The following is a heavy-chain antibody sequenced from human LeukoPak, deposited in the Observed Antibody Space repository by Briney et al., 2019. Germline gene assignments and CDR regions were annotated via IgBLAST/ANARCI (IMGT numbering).Heavy chain of an antibody. D-gene: IGHD2-15*01. CDR2: ISSSGSFI. Sequence: GGSLRLSCAASGFTFSSYSINWVRQAPGKGPEWVSSISSSGSFIYYVDSVKGRFTISRDNAKNSLYLQMNSLRAEDTAVYYCARVSSGGSYSDCWGQGTLVTVSS. J-gene: IGHJ4*02. CDR1: GFTFSSYS. CDR3: ARVSSGGSYSDC. V-gene: IGHV3-21*03.